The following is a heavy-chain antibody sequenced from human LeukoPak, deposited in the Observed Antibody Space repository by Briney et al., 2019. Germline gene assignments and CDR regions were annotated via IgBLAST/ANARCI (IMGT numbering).Heavy chain of an antibody. J-gene: IGHJ4*02. Sequence: GGYLRLSCAVSGLTFSSSWMDWVRQAPGKGLEWVANIKQDGSEKYYVDSVKGRFTISRDNAKNSLYLQMNSLRAEDTAVYYCARVAAAGFYWGQGTLVTVSS. CDR3: ARVAAAGFY. D-gene: IGHD6-13*01. CDR1: GLTFSSSW. V-gene: IGHV3-7*03. CDR2: IKQDGSEK.